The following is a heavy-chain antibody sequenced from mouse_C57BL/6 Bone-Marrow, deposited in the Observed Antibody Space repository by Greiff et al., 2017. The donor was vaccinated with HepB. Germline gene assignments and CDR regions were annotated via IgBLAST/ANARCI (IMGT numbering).Heavy chain of an antibody. D-gene: IGHD2-2*01. CDR3: ARGGYY. J-gene: IGHJ3*01. V-gene: IGHV5-4*03. CDR2: ISDGGSYT. Sequence: EVKVEESGGGLVKPGGSLKLSCAASGFTFSSYAMSWVRQTPEKRLEWVATISDGGSYTYYPDNVKGRFTISRDNAKNNLYLQMSHLKSEDTAMYYCARGGYYWGQGTLVTVSA. CDR1: GFTFSSYA.